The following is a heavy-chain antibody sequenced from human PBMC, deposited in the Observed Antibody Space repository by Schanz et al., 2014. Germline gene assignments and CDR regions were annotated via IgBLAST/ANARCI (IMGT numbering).Heavy chain of an antibody. CDR3: ARGGPAYYFDD. V-gene: IGHV3-23*01. CDR1: GFTFSTSA. Sequence: EVQLLESGGGLVQPGGSLRLSCAASGFTFSTSAMSWVRQVPGKGLEWVSAILGLASTTYYADSVKGRFTISRDNSKNTVYIQMNSLRAEDTAVYYCARGGPAYYFDDWGQGTLVTVSS. J-gene: IGHJ4*02. CDR2: ILGLASTT.